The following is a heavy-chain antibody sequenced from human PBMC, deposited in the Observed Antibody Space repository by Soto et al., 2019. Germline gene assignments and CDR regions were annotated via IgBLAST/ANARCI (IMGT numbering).Heavy chain of an antibody. D-gene: IGHD3-10*01. CDR1: GGSISNCY. Sequence: SETLSLPFTVSGGSISNCYWTWIRQTPGKGLEWIFYVYFTGSTNYNPSLKSLVHISIDTSKNEFYLNLNSVTAAETAIYYCARVLPRRSINSAFHXWGQGTLLTVSX. CDR2: VYFTGST. CDR3: ARVLPRRSINSAFHX. V-gene: IGHV4-59*12. J-gene: IGHJ4*02.